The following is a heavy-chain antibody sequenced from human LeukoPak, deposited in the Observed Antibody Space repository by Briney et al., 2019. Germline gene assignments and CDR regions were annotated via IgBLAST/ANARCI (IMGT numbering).Heavy chain of an antibody. V-gene: IGHV4-59*01. CDR3: ARATDWGYYYGMDV. D-gene: IGHD3/OR15-3a*01. Sequence: SETLSLTCTVSGGSISSYYWSWIRQPPGKGLEWIGYIYYSGSTNYNPSLKSRVTISVDTSKNQFSLKLSSVTAADTAVYCCARATDWGYYYGMDVWGKGTTVTVSS. CDR1: GGSISSYY. J-gene: IGHJ6*04. CDR2: IYYSGST.